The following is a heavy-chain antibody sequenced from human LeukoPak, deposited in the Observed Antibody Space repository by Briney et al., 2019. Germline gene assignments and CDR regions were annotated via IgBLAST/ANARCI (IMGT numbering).Heavy chain of an antibody. D-gene: IGHD1-1*01. CDR2: IHPEGNEK. Sequence: GGSLRLSCAVSGFTFSNFWMSWVRQAPGRGLEWVANIHPEGNEKYHVESVKGRFTISRDNAKNLLFLQMNGLRVEDTAVYYWGRGDDFSGDHWGQGTLVTVSS. CDR1: GFTFSNFW. V-gene: IGHV3-7*04. J-gene: IGHJ4*02. CDR3: GRGDDFSGDH.